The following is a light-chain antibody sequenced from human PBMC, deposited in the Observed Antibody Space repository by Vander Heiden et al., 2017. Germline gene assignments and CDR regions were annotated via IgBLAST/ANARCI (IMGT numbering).Light chain of an antibody. J-gene: IGKJ1*01. CDR1: QSVSSSY. V-gene: IGKV3-20*01. CDR2: GAS. Sequence: EFVLTQSPGPLSLSPGARATLSCRASQSVSSSYLTWYQQKPGQAPRLLIYGASSRATGIPDRFSGSGSGTDFTLTISRLEPEDFAVYYCQQYGSSPWTFGQGTKVEIK. CDR3: QQYGSSPWT.